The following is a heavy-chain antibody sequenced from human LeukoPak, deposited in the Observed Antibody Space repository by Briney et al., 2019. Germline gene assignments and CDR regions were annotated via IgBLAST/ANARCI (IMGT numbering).Heavy chain of an antibody. CDR1: GGSINSALYY. CDR3: ARNAYCGRDCYPSWVYFDY. Sequence: SETLSLTCTVSGGSINSALYYWAWIRQTPEQQLEWIGSVSHDGITKYSPSLGGRVSLPADTSKNQFSLKLSSGAAADPADYYCARNAYCGRDCYPSWVYFDYWGQGTLVTVSS. V-gene: IGHV4-39*01. J-gene: IGHJ4*02. CDR2: VSHDGIT. D-gene: IGHD2-21*02.